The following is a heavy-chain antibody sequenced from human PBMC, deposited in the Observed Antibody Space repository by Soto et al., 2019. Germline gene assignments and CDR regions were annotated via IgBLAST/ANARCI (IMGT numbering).Heavy chain of an antibody. CDR2: ISSSSSYI. J-gene: IGHJ5*02. D-gene: IGHD2-8*01. V-gene: IGHV3-21*01. CDR1: GFTFSSST. Sequence: EVQLVESGGCLGKPGGSLRLSCAGSGFTFSSSTMTWVLQAPGKGLEWVSGISSSSSYIYQPDSLKGRLTIYRDNAKNSVFLQMSSLRAEYTAVYYCARDLGEVYATWGQGTLVTVSS. CDR3: ARDLGEVYAT.